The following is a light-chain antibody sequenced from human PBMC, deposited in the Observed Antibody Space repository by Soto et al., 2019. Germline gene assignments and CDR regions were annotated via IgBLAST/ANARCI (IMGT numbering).Light chain of an antibody. CDR2: GAS. CDR1: QSVSSN. CDR3: QQYNNWPYT. Sequence: EILMTQSPDTLSVSPGERATLSCRASQSVSSNLAWYQQKPGQAPRLLIFGASTRDTGIPARFSGSGSGTEFALTISNLQSEDFAVYHCQQYNNWPYTFGQGTTLEIK. V-gene: IGKV3-15*01. J-gene: IGKJ2*01.